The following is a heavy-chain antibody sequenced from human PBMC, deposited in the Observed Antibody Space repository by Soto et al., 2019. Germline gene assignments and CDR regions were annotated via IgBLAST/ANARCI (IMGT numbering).Heavy chain of an antibody. CDR1: DYIFSNYH. Sequence: ASVKVSCKASDYIFSNYHINWVRQAPGQGPEWMGSISGNNGNTQYAQMFQGRVTITRDTSASTAYMELSSLRSEDTAVYYCASSYYDSSGYYYSYWGQGTLVTVSS. CDR2: ISGNNGNT. J-gene: IGHJ4*02. D-gene: IGHD3-22*01. V-gene: IGHV1-3*01. CDR3: ASSYYDSSGYYYSY.